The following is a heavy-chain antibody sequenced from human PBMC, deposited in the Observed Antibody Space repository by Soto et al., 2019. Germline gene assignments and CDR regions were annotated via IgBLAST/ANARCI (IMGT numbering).Heavy chain of an antibody. D-gene: IGHD2-21*01. CDR2: INHSGST. Sequence: SETLSLTCAVYGGSFSGYYWSWIRQPPGKGLEWIGEINHSGSTNYNPSLKSRVTISVDTSKNQFSLKLSSVTAADTAVYYCARGFAYYDYWGQGTLVTVSS. J-gene: IGHJ4*02. CDR1: GGSFSGYY. CDR3: ARGFAYYDY. V-gene: IGHV4-34*01.